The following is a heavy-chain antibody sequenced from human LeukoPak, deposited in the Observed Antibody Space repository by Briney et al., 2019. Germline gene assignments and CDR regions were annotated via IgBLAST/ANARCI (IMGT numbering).Heavy chain of an antibody. V-gene: IGHV1-2*02. CDR1: GYTFTGYY. D-gene: IGHD3-22*01. Sequence: ASVKVSCKASGYTFTGYYMHWVRQAPGQGLEWMGWINPNSGGTNYAQKFQGRVTMTRDTSISTAYMELSRLRSDDTAVYYCARDHVSDSSGYSNRFDPWGQGTLVTVSS. J-gene: IGHJ5*02. CDR3: ARDHVSDSSGYSNRFDP. CDR2: INPNSGGT.